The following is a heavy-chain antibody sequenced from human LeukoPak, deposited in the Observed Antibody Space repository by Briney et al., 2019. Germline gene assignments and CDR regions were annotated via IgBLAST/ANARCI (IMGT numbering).Heavy chain of an antibody. J-gene: IGHJ4*02. CDR3: ARGLQQFDY. Sequence: QPGESLRLSCAASKFTVSTYGMTWVRQAPGRGLEWVSGISGGGINTYYADSVKGRFTISRDNSKGTLYPQMSSLRVEDTAVYYCARGLQQFDYWGQGTLVTVSS. D-gene: IGHD5-18*01. CDR2: ISGGGINT. V-gene: IGHV3-23*01. CDR1: KFTVSTYG.